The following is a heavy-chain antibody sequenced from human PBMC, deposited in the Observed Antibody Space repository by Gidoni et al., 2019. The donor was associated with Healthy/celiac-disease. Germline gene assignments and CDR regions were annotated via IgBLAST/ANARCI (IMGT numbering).Heavy chain of an antibody. D-gene: IGHD3-22*01. J-gene: IGHJ3*02. Sequence: QLQLQDSGPGLVKPSETLSLTCTVSGASISSSSYYCCWIRQPPGKGLEWIGCIYYSGSTYYNPSLKRRVTISVDTSKNQFSLKLSSVTAADTAVYYCERHAFFYDSSGYYPPDAFDIWGQGTMVTVSS. V-gene: IGHV4-39*01. CDR3: ERHAFFYDSSGYYPPDAFDI. CDR1: GASISSSSYY. CDR2: IYYSGST.